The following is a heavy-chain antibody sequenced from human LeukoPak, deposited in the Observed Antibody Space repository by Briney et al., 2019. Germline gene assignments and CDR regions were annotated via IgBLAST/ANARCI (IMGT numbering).Heavy chain of an antibody. CDR2: IYYSGNT. Sequence: SETLSLTCAVYGGSFSGYYWGWIRQPPGKGLEWIGSIYYSGNTYHSPSLKSRVTISVDTSKNQFSLKLSSVTAADTAVYYCARDEMTTVVDWGQGTLVTVSS. CDR1: GGSFSGYY. V-gene: IGHV4-34*01. CDR3: ARDEMTTVVD. J-gene: IGHJ4*02. D-gene: IGHD4-23*01.